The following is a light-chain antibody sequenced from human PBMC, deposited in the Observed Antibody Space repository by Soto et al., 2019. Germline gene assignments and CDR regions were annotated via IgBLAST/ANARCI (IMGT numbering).Light chain of an antibody. CDR3: QSYDSSLSVV. V-gene: IGLV1-40*01. Sequence: QSALTQPPSVSGAPGQRVTISCTGSNSNIGAGYDVHWYQLLPGTAPKLITSGNSNRPSGVPDRFSGSKSGTSASLAIIGLQAEDEADYYCQSYDSSLSVVFGGGTKVTVL. J-gene: IGLJ2*01. CDR1: NSNIGAGYD. CDR2: GNS.